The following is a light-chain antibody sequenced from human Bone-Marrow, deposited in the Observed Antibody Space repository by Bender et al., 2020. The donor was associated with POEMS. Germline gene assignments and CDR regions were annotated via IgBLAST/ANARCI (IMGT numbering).Light chain of an antibody. Sequence: QSVLTQPPSASGTPGQRVTISCSGSSSNIGTNPVNWYQQLPGTAPKLLIYINNQRPSGVPDRFSGSKSGTSASLAISGLQSEDEADYYCQVWDTSTYVVFGGGTKLTVL. CDR2: INN. J-gene: IGLJ2*01. CDR3: QVWDTSTYVV. V-gene: IGLV1-44*01. CDR1: SSNIGTNP.